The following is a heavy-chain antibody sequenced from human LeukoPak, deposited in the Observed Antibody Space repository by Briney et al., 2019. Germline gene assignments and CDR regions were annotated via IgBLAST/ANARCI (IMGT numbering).Heavy chain of an antibody. V-gene: IGHV1-18*01. Sequence: ASVKVSCKASGYTFTSYGISWVRQAPGQGLEWMGWISAYNGNTNYAQKLQGRVTMTTDTSTSTAYMELRSLRSDDTAVYYCARDLRYYDILTGYSYGMDVWGQGTTVTVSS. CDR3: ARDLRYYDILTGYSYGMDV. CDR1: GYTFTSYG. J-gene: IGHJ6*02. CDR2: ISAYNGNT. D-gene: IGHD3-9*01.